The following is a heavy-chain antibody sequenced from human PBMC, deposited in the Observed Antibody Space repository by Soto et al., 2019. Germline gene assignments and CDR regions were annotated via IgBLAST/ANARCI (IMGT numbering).Heavy chain of an antibody. J-gene: IGHJ3*02. CDR3: ARADYWSGPLDAFEI. Sequence: LGESLKISCKGSGYNFTTYWISWLRQMPGKGLEWMGRIDPTDSYSNYSPSFRGHVTMSADKSSNTAYLQWSSLRASDTAIYYCARADYWSGPLDAFEIWGQGTMVTVSS. V-gene: IGHV5-10-1*01. CDR2: IDPTDSYS. CDR1: GYNFTTYW. D-gene: IGHD3-3*01.